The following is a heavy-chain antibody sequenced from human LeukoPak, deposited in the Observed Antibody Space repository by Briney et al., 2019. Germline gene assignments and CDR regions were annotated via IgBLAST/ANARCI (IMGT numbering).Heavy chain of an antibody. CDR1: GFTFSSYE. V-gene: IGHV3-48*03. CDR3: ARDGKYYYDSSGYALFDY. Sequence: PGGSLRLSCAASGFTFSSYEMNWVRQAPGKGLEWVSYISSSGSTIYYADSVKGRFTISRDNAKNSLYLQMNSLRAEDTAVYYCARDGKYYYDSSGYALFDYWGQGTLVTVSS. CDR2: ISSSGSTI. J-gene: IGHJ4*02. D-gene: IGHD3-22*01.